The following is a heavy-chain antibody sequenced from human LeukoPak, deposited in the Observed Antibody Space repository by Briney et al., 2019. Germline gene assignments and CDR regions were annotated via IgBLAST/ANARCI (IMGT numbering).Heavy chain of an antibody. CDR1: GYSFTSYW. D-gene: IGHD6-13*01. CDR3: ASLPYSSSSFDY. CDR2: IYPGDSDT. J-gene: IGHJ4*02. Sequence: GESLKISCKGSGYSFTSYWISWVRQMPGKGLEWMGFIYPGDSDTRYSPSFQGQVTISADKSISTAYLRWSSLKASDTAMYFCASLPYSSSSFDYWGQGTLVTVSS. V-gene: IGHV5-51*01.